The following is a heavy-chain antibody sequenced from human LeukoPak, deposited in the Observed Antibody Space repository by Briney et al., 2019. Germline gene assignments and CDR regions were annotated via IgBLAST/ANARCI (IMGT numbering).Heavy chain of an antibody. Sequence: GGSLRLSCAASGFTFSSYAMSWVRQAPVKGLEWVSAISGSGGSTYYADSVKGRFTISRDNSKNTLYLQMNSLRAEDTAVYYCAKGRRGLRPGPFFGRHDAFDIWGQGTMVTVSS. CDR3: AKGRRGLRPGPFFGRHDAFDI. D-gene: IGHD3-3*01. CDR1: GFTFSSYA. CDR2: ISGSGGST. V-gene: IGHV3-23*01. J-gene: IGHJ3*02.